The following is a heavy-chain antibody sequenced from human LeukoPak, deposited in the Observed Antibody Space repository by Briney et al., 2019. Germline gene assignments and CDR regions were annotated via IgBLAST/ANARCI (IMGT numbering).Heavy chain of an antibody. J-gene: IGHJ3*02. CDR1: GFTFSSYE. CDR2: ISTSGLTI. Sequence: LTGGSLRLSCTVSGFTFSSYEMNWVRQAPGEALEWVSYISTSGLTIYYADSVRGRFTTSRDNAKNTLYLQMNSLRAEDTAVYHCARPYSSTRNVFDIWGQGTMVTVSS. V-gene: IGHV3-48*03. D-gene: IGHD6-13*01. CDR3: ARPYSSTRNVFDI.